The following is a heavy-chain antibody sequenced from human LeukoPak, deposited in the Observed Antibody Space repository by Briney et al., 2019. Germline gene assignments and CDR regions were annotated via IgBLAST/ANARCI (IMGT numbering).Heavy chain of an antibody. CDR3: ARTSIQLWLTARADAFDI. V-gene: IGHV4-30-4*01. CDR1: GASISSYY. Sequence: NTSETLSLTCTVSGASISSYYWSWIRQPPGKGLEWIGYIYYSGSTYYNPSLKSRVTISVDTSKNQFSLKLSSVTAADTAVYYCARTSIQLWLTARADAFDIWGQGTMVTVSS. D-gene: IGHD5-18*01. J-gene: IGHJ3*02. CDR2: IYYSGST.